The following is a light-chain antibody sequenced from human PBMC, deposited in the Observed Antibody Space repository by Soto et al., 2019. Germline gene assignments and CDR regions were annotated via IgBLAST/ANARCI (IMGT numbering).Light chain of an antibody. V-gene: IGKV1-39*01. J-gene: IGKJ1*01. CDR3: QQTNTAPWT. Sequence: TQSPSPPSSSVGDRVTLSFRASERISDYLAWYQQKPGKAPKLLINTASSLRSGVPSRFSGSGSGTDFTLTIDSLQPEDFATYFCQQTNTAPWTFGQGTKVDI. CDR1: ERISDY. CDR2: TAS.